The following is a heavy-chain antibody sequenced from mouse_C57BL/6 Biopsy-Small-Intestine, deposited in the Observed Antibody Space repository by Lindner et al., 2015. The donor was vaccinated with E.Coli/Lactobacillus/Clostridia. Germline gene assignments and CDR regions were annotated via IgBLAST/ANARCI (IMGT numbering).Heavy chain of an antibody. J-gene: IGHJ4*01. CDR3: ARESRASLDY. CDR2: ITPIFEKT. Sequence: SVKVSCKASGETFNNNNISWLRQAPGQGLEWLGMITPIFEKTVYAQKFQGRLTITADKSTTTVYMELSSLRYNDTAVYFCARESRASLDYWGQGTLVTVSS. V-gene: IGHV1-77*01. D-gene: IGHD3-3*01. CDR1: GETFNNNN.